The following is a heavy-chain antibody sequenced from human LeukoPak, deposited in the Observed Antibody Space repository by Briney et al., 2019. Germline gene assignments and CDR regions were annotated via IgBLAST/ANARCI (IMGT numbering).Heavy chain of an antibody. Sequence: ASVKVSCKASGYTFTSYAMHWVRQAPGPRLEWMGWINAGNGNTKYSQKFQGRVTITRDTSASTAYMELSSLRSEDTAVYYCARSRGYSYGWYFDYWGQGTLVTVSS. CDR1: GYTFTSYA. D-gene: IGHD5-18*01. V-gene: IGHV1-3*01. CDR2: INAGNGNT. CDR3: ARSRGYSYGWYFDY. J-gene: IGHJ4*02.